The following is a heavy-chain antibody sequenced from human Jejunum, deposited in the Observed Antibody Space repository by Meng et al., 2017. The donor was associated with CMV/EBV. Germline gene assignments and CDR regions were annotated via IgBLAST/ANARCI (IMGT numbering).Heavy chain of an antibody. Sequence: YWIGWVRQMPGIGLEWMWIIYPGDSDTRYSPSFQGQVTISADKSISTAYLQWSSLKASDTAMYYCARRSKLGYCSGGSCYSGWFDPWGQGTLVTVSS. D-gene: IGHD2-15*01. CDR1: YW. J-gene: IGHJ5*02. CDR2: IYPGDSDT. CDR3: ARRSKLGYCSGGSCYSGWFDP. V-gene: IGHV5-51*01.